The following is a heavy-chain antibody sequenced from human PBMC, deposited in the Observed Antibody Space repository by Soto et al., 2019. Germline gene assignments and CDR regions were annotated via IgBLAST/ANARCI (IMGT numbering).Heavy chain of an antibody. V-gene: IGHV4-59*11. D-gene: IGHD2-15*01. CDR1: GVSITSHY. J-gene: IGHJ4*02. CDR2: VHYSGST. Sequence: QVQLQESGPGLVKPSETLSLTCTVSGVSITSHYWTWIRQPPGKGLEWIGNVHYSGSTHSSPSLQSRVNIAPATYEDQSSLKLHSGTAADTAVYYCTGGGSGHPFDYWGRGTLVTVSS. CDR3: TGGGSGHPFDY.